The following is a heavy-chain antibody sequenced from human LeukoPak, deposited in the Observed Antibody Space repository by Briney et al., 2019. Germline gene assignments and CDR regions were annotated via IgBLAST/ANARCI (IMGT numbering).Heavy chain of an antibody. Sequence: GGSLRLSCVASGFTFSTYAMSWVRQAPGKGLEWVSGISISGGSTYYADSVKGRFTISRDNSKSTLYLQMNSLRAEDTAVYYCARAYYYDSSGYYNAFDIWGQGTMVTVSS. D-gene: IGHD3-22*01. CDR1: GFTFSTYA. J-gene: IGHJ3*02. CDR3: ARAYYYDSSGYYNAFDI. V-gene: IGHV3-23*01. CDR2: ISISGGST.